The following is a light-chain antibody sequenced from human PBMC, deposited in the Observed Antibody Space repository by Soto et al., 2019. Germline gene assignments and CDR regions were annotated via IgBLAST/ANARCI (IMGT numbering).Light chain of an antibody. CDR2: GNR. Sequence: QSALTQPPSVSGAPGQRVTISCTGTNSNLGAGYDVHWYQQLPGAAPKLVIFGNRNRPSGVPERFSGSKSGTSASLAITGLQAEDEADYYCQAYDYSLTAFVFGGGTKVTVL. CDR1: NSNLGAGYD. J-gene: IGLJ3*02. CDR3: QAYDYSLTAFV. V-gene: IGLV1-40*01.